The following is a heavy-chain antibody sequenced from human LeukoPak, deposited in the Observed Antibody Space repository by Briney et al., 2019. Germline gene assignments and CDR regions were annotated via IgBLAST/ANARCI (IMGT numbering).Heavy chain of an antibody. CDR3: ARDPLRTGTTYYYYYLDV. D-gene: IGHD1-1*01. Sequence: SETLSLTCNVSGGSISSYYSSWIRQPAGKGLEWIGRIYTSGSTNYNPSLKSRVTMSVDTSKNQFSLKLSSVTAADTAVYYCARDPLRTGTTYYYYYLDVWGKGTTVTVSS. J-gene: IGHJ6*03. CDR2: IYTSGST. V-gene: IGHV4-4*07. CDR1: GGSISSYY.